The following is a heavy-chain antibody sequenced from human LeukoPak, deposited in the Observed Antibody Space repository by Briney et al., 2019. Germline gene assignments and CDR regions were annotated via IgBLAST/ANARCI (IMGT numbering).Heavy chain of an antibody. CDR2: IWYDGSNK. CDR1: GFTFSSFG. V-gene: IGHV3-33*01. Sequence: GGSLRLSCAASGFTFSSFGMHWVRQAPGKGLEWVAVIWYDGSNKYYADSVKGRFTISRDNSKNTLYLQMNSLRAEDTAVYYCARVRGDDKYSSGWYLDYWGQGTLVTVSP. CDR3: ARVRGDDKYSSGWYLDY. J-gene: IGHJ4*02. D-gene: IGHD6-19*01.